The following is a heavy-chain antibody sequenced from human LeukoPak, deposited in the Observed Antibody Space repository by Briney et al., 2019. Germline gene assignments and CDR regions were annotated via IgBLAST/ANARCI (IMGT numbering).Heavy chain of an antibody. Sequence: GGSLRLSCAASGFTFSSYWMSWVRQAPGKGLEWVANIKKDESEKYYVDSVKGRFTISRDNAKNSLSLQMNSLRAEDAAVYYCARVSILNLGELSEAFDIWGQGTMVTVSS. CDR2: IKKDESEK. J-gene: IGHJ3*02. V-gene: IGHV3-7*05. CDR1: GFTFSSYW. CDR3: ARVSILNLGELSEAFDI. D-gene: IGHD3-16*02.